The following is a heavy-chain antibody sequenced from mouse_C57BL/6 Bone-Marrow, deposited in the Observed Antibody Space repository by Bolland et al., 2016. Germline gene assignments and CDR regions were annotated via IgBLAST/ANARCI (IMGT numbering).Heavy chain of an antibody. CDR3: ARVGITYYFDY. D-gene: IGHD2-4*01. J-gene: IGHJ2*01. V-gene: IGHV3-6*01. Sequence: SNNYNPSLKNRISITRDTSKNQFFLKLNSVTTEDTATYYCARVGITYYFDYWGKGTT. CDR2: SN.